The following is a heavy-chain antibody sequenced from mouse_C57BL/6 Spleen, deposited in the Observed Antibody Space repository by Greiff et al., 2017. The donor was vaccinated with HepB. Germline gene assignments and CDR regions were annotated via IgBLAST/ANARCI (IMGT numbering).Heavy chain of an antibody. Sequence: VKLMESGPELVKPGASVKISCKASGYAFSSSWMNWVKQRPGKGLEWIGRIYPGDGDTNYNGKFKGKATLTADKSSSTAYMQLSSLTSEDSAVYFCARELYGNYPYAMDYWGQGTSVTVSS. CDR2: IYPGDGDT. CDR1: GYAFSSSW. V-gene: IGHV1-82*01. CDR3: ARELYGNYPYAMDY. J-gene: IGHJ4*01. D-gene: IGHD2-1*01.